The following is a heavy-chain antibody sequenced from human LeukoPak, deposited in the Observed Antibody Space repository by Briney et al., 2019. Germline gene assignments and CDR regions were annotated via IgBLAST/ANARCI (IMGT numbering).Heavy chain of an antibody. V-gene: IGHV3-21*01. CDR3: AKDPSGEVELLFAFDI. Sequence: PGGSLRLSCAVSRFTFSTFAIIWVRHPPEEGLEWVSSISSSGNYIYYADSVKGRFTISRDNAKNSLYLQMNSLRAEDTAVYYCAKDPSGEVELLFAFDIWGQGTIVTVSS. CDR1: RFTFSTFA. D-gene: IGHD1-7*01. CDR2: ISSSGNYI. J-gene: IGHJ3*02.